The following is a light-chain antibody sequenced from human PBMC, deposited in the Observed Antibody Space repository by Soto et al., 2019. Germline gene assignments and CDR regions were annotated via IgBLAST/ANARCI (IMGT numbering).Light chain of an antibody. CDR1: TSNIGAGYD. CDR2: SNN. CDR3: QSYDSSRSGSRV. Sequence: QSVLTQPPSVSGAPGQRVTISCTGSTSNIGAGYDVQWYQQLPGTAPKLLIYSNNNRPSGVPDRFSGSKSGTSASLAITGLQAEDEADYYCQSYDSSRSGSRVFGGGTKLTVL. J-gene: IGLJ2*01. V-gene: IGLV1-40*01.